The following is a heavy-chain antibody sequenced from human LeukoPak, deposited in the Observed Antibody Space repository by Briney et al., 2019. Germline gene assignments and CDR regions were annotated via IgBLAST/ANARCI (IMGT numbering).Heavy chain of an antibody. CDR3: ARDFSGHRFDY. J-gene: IGHJ4*02. CDR2: INGDSSAI. CDR1: GFSFNSRP. Sequence: GGSLRLSCAASGFSFNSRPMNWVRQAPGKGLEWVSYINGDSSAIYHADSVKGRFTMSRDNAKNSVFLQMNSLRDEDTAVYYCARDFSGHRFDYWGQGTLVTVSS. D-gene: IGHD5-12*01. V-gene: IGHV3-48*02.